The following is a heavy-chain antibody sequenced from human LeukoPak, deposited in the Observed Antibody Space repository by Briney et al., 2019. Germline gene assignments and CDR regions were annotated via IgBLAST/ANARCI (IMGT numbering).Heavy chain of an antibody. V-gene: IGHV3-23*01. D-gene: IGHD7-27*01. J-gene: IGHJ4*02. Sequence: GGSLRLSCAASGFTFSSFAMSWVRQAPGKGLEWVSVISGRGDSTYYADSVKGRFTISRNNSKSTVYLQMNSLRAEDTAVYYCARETGDFDSWGQGTLVIVSS. CDR2: ISGRGDST. CDR3: ARETGDFDS. CDR1: GFTFSSFA.